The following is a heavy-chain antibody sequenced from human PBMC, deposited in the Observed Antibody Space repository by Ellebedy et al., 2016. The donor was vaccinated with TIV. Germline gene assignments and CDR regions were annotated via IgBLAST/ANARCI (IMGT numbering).Heavy chain of an antibody. D-gene: IGHD3/OR15-3a*01. J-gene: IGHJ4*02. CDR1: GGTFSSYA. CDR3: AKTLRRTLDLFDS. Sequence: SVKVSXKASGGTFSSYAISWVRQAPGQGLEWMGGIIPIFGTANYAQKFQGRVTITADKSTSTAYMELSSLRSEDTAVYFCAKTLRRTLDLFDSWGRGTRVTVSS. V-gene: IGHV1-69*06. CDR2: IIPIFGTA.